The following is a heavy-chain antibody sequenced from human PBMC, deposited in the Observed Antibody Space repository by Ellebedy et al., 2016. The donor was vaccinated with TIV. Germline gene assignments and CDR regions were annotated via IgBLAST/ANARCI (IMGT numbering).Heavy chain of an antibody. CDR3: AKDLAAGTTLRLDY. CDR1: GFTFSNYA. Sequence: GESLKISCAASGFTFSNYAMSWVRQAPGKALECVSGTSGGGATTYYADSVKGRFTISRDNSKNTLYLQMNSLRAEDTAVYYCAKDLAAGTTLRLDYWGQGTLVTVSS. CDR2: TSGGGATT. V-gene: IGHV3-23*01. J-gene: IGHJ4*02. D-gene: IGHD1-1*01.